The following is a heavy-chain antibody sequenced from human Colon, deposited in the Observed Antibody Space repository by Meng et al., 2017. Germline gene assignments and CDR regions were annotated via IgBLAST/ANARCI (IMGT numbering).Heavy chain of an antibody. J-gene: IGHJ4*02. CDR3: ARDPLAVGPTDRGLDS. CDR2: IYRGGIS. V-gene: IGHV4-31*03. D-gene: IGHD1-26*01. CDR1: GDSVSSNSYY. Sequence: QVQLQESGPRLVKPAQTLSRTCTVSGDSVSSNSYYWTWIRQHPGTGLEWIGYIYRGGISHYNTSLKSRITMSIDTSKNQFSLQLTSVTAADTAIYYCARDPLAVGPTDRGLDSWGQGTLVTVSS.